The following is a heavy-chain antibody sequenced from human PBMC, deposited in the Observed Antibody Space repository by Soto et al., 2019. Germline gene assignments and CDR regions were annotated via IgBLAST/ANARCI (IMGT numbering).Heavy chain of an antibody. J-gene: IGHJ5*02. Sequence: SETLSLTCTVSGGSISSYYWSWIRQPAGKGLEWIGRIYTSGSTNYNPSLKSRVTMSVDTSKNQFSLKLSSVTAADTAVYYCAREEDIVVVVAQYNWFDPWGQGTLVPVS. D-gene: IGHD2-15*01. CDR1: GGSISSYY. CDR2: IYTSGST. CDR3: AREEDIVVVVAQYNWFDP. V-gene: IGHV4-4*07.